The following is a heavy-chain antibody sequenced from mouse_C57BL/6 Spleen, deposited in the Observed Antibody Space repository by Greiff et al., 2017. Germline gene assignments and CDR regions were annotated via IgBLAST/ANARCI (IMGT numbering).Heavy chain of an antibody. Sequence: QVQLQQSGAELVRPGTSVKMSCKASGYTFTNYWIGWAKQRPGHGLEWIGDIYPGGGYTNYNEKFKGKATLPADKSSSTAYMQCSSLTSEDSAIYYCARSSEYYGSTFAYWGQGTLVTVSA. CDR2: IYPGGGYT. J-gene: IGHJ3*01. CDR1: GYTFTNYW. D-gene: IGHD1-1*01. CDR3: ARSSEYYGSTFAY. V-gene: IGHV1-63*01.